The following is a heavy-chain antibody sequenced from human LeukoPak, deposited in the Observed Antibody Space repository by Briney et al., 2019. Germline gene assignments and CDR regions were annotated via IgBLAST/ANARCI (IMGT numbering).Heavy chain of an antibody. CDR2: IYTSGST. Sequence: SETLSLTCTVSGGSISSYYWSWIRQPAGKGLEWIGRIYTSGSTNYNPSLKSRVTMSVDTSKNQFSLKLSSVTAADTVVYYCARDRYPHYGGNQGWFDPWGQGTLVTVSS. V-gene: IGHV4-4*07. D-gene: IGHD4-17*01. CDR1: GGSISSYY. CDR3: ARDRYPHYGGNQGWFDP. J-gene: IGHJ5*02.